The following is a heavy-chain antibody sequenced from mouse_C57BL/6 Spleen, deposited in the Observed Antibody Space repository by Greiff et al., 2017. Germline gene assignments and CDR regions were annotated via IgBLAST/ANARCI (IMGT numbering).Heavy chain of an antibody. D-gene: IGHD2-14*01. CDR2: FHPYNDDT. CDR3: ARRGTQGWFAY. Sequence: VQRVESGAELVKPGASVKMSCKASGYTFTTYPIEWMKQNHGKSLEWIGNFHPYNDDTKYNEKFKGKATLTVEKSSSTVYLELSRLTSADSAVYSCARRGTQGWFAYWGQGTLVTVSA. J-gene: IGHJ3*01. CDR1: GYTFTTYP. V-gene: IGHV1-47*01.